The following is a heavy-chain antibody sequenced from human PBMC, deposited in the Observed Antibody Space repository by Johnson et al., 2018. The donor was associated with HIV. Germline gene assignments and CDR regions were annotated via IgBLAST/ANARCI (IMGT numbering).Heavy chain of an antibody. V-gene: IGHV3-30-3*01. Sequence: QEQLVESGGGVVQPGRSLRLSCAASGFTFSSYAMHWVRQAPGKGLEWVAVISYDGSNKYYADSVKGRFTISRDTSKNTLYLQMIILRAEDTAVYYCARDFEMCSDYPPDAFDIWGKGTMVTVSS. CDR2: ISYDGSNK. CDR3: ARDFEMCSDYPPDAFDI. J-gene: IGHJ3*02. CDR1: GFTFSSYA. D-gene: IGHD3-22*01.